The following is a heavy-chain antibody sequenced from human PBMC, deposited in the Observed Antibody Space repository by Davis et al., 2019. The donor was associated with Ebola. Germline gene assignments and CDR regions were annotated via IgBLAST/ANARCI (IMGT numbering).Heavy chain of an antibody. CDR1: GGSISSSSYY. CDR2: IYYSGST. J-gene: IGHJ3*02. Sequence: PSETLSLTCTVSGGSISSSSYYWSWIRQPPGKGLEWIGYIYYSGSTNYNPSLKSRVTISVDTSKNQFSLKLSSVTAADTAVYYCARALGGSYYSRSAFDIWGQGTMVTVSS. CDR3: ARALGGSYYSRSAFDI. V-gene: IGHV4-61*01. D-gene: IGHD1-26*01.